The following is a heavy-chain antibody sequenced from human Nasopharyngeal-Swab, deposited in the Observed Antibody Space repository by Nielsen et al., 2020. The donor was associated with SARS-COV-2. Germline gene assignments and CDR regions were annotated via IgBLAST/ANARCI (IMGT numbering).Heavy chain of an antibody. V-gene: IGHV4-4*02. Sequence: VRQATGKGLEWIGEIYHSGSTNYNPSLKSRVTISVDKSKNQFSLKLSSVTAADTAVYYCASPQGSSGHYYMDVWGKGTTVTVSS. CDR3: ASPQGSSGHYYMDV. J-gene: IGHJ6*03. D-gene: IGHD3-22*01. CDR2: IYHSGST.